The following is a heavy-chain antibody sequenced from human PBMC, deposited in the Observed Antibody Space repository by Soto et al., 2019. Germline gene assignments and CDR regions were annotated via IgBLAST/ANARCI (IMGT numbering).Heavy chain of an antibody. CDR3: ARGSLFGSYYGDY. CDR2: ISSSGSTI. Sequence: EVQLVDSGGGLVQPGGSLRLSCAASGFTFRSYEMNWVRQAPGKGLEWVSYISSSGSTIYYADSVKGRLTISRDNAKNSLYLQMNSLRAEDTAVYFCARGSLFGSYYGDYWGQGTLVTVSS. CDR1: GFTFRSYE. V-gene: IGHV3-48*03. D-gene: IGHD3-10*01. J-gene: IGHJ4*02.